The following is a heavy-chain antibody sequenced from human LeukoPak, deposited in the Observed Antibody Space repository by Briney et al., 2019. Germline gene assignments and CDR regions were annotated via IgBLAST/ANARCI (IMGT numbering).Heavy chain of an antibody. Sequence: GGSLRLSCAASGFTFSSYSMNWVRQAPGKGLEWVSSISSSSSYIYYADSVKGRFTISRDNAKNSLYLQMNSLRADDTAVYYCARVQGHPPNGLDIWGQGTMVTVSS. V-gene: IGHV3-21*01. CDR1: GFTFSSYS. CDR2: ISSSSSYI. D-gene: IGHD2-8*01. CDR3: ARVQGHPPNGLDI. J-gene: IGHJ3*02.